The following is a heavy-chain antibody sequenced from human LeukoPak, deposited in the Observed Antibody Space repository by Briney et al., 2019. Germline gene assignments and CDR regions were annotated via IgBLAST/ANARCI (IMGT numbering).Heavy chain of an antibody. V-gene: IGHV3-30-3*01. CDR3: ARDERGISYYYDSSGLMGV. CDR2: ISYDGSNK. CDR1: GFTFSSYA. Sequence: GGSLRLSCAASGFTFSSYAMHWVRQAPGKGLEWVAVISYDGSNKYYADSVKGRFTISRDNSKNTLYLQMNSLRAEDTAVYYCARDERGISYYYDSSGLMGVWGRGTTVTVSS. D-gene: IGHD3-22*01. J-gene: IGHJ6*02.